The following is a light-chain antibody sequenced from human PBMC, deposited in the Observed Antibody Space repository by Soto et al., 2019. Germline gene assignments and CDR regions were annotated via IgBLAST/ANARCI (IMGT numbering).Light chain of an antibody. Sequence: DIQMTQSPSTLAASVGDRVTITCRASQSIRNFLAWYQQKPGKAPNVLIFDASSLESVVPSRFSGSGSGTEFTLTISSLQPDDFATYYCQQYDSYWTFGPGTKVDIK. J-gene: IGKJ1*01. CDR2: DAS. CDR3: QQYDSYWT. V-gene: IGKV1-5*01. CDR1: QSIRNF.